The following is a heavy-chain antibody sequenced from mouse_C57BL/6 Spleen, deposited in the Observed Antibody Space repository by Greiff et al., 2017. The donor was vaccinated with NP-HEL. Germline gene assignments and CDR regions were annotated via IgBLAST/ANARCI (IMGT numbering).Heavy chain of an antibody. Sequence: QVQLQQPGAELVRPGSSVKLSCKASGYTFTSYWMHWVKQRPIQGLEWIGNIDPSDSETHYNQKFKDKATLTVDKSSSTAYMQLSSLTSEDSAVYYCARSDSVITTVVDSFAYWGQGTLVTVSA. CDR1: GYTFTSYW. CDR2: IDPSDSET. J-gene: IGHJ3*01. V-gene: IGHV1-52*01. D-gene: IGHD1-1*01. CDR3: ARSDSVITTVVDSFAY.